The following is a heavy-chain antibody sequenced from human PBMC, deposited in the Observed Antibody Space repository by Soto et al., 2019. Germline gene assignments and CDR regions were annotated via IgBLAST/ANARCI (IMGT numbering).Heavy chain of an antibody. Sequence: QVQLGQSGAEVKKPGSSVKVSCKASGGTFSSYTISWVRQAPGQGLEWMGRISPILGIANYAQKFQGRVPITADKPTSTAYMELSTLRSEDTAVYYCAIGAVAHFFDYGGQGTLVTGSS. V-gene: IGHV1-69*02. CDR3: AIGAVAHFFDY. J-gene: IGHJ4*02. CDR1: GGTFSSYT. CDR2: ISPILGIA. D-gene: IGHD6-19*01.